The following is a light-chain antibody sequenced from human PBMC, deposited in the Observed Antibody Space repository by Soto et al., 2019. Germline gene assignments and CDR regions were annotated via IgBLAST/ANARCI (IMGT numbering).Light chain of an antibody. CDR1: QSVSSN. CDR2: GTS. J-gene: IGKJ1*01. Sequence: EIVMTQSPATLSVSPGERATLSCGASQSVSSNLAWYQQKPGQAPRLLIYGTSTRATGIPARFSGSGSGTEFSLTINSLQSEDFAVYYCQQYNNWPRTFGQGTKV. CDR3: QQYNNWPRT. V-gene: IGKV3-15*01.